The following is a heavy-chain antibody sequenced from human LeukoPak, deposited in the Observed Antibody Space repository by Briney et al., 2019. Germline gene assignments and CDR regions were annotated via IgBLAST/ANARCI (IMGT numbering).Heavy chain of an antibody. D-gene: IGHD3-10*01. V-gene: IGHV5-10-1*01. CDR2: IDPGDSYT. J-gene: IGHJ4*02. CDR1: GYGFTSYW. Sequence: GESLRISCKGSGYGFTSYWISWVRQMPGKGLEWMGRIDPGDSYTNYSPSFQGHVTISADKSISTAYLQWSSLKASDTAMYYCAIYYGSGSSFDYWGQGTLVTVSS. CDR3: AIYYGSGSSFDY.